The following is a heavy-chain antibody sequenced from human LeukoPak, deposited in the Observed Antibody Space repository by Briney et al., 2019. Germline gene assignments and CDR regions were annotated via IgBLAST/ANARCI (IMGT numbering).Heavy chain of an antibody. J-gene: IGHJ4*02. CDR1: GFTFSDYY. CDR2: ISGSDGDI. CDR3: ARDIRAVGVTLYFDH. D-gene: IGHD1-26*01. V-gene: IGHV3-11*01. Sequence: GGSLRLSCAASGFTFSDYYMSWIRQAPGKGLEWLSYISGSDGDIHYADSVKGRFTISRDNAKNSLYLQMNSLRAEDTAMYYCARDIRAVGVTLYFDHWGQGILVTVSS.